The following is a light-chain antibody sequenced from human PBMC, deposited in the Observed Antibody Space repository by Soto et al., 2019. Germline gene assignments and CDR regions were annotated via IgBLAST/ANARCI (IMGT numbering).Light chain of an antibody. Sequence: IHMTQSPSSLSASVGDRVTITCRASQRIPTYLNWYQQKPGEAPKLLISTSGTLQRGVPSRFTGSGSGTDFTLTITGLQRADFATYFCQQTYNTPYTFGQGTKLEIK. V-gene: IGKV1-39*01. CDR2: TSG. J-gene: IGKJ2*01. CDR1: QRIPTY. CDR3: QQTYNTPYT.